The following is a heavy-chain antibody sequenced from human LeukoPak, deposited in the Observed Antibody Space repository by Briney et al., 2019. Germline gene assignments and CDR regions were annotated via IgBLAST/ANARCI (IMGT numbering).Heavy chain of an antibody. V-gene: IGHV4-59*01. Sequence: SETLSLTCAVSGGSLSSYYWSWIRQPPGAGPEWIGYIYYTGSTNYNPSLKSRVTISLDSSTNQFSLNLNSLTTADTAVYYCARYYYDSGTAKGYFQHWGQGTLVTVSS. J-gene: IGHJ1*01. CDR1: GGSLSSYY. CDR3: ARYYYDSGTAKGYFQH. CDR2: IYYTGST. D-gene: IGHD3-10*01.